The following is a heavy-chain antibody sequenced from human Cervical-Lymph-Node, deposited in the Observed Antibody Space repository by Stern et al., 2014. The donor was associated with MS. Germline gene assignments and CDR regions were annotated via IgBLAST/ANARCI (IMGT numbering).Heavy chain of an antibody. J-gene: IGHJ5*02. V-gene: IGHV2-26*01. CDR2: NFPNGEK. CDR3: ARTLLLLFGDFSSRWFDP. D-gene: IGHD2-21*01. CDR1: GFSLRKAGMG. Sequence: QITLKESGPVLVKSTETLTLTCTVSGFSLRKAGMGVSWIRQPPGKALEWLAPNFPNGEKSYRTSLKSRLTISKDTSKSQVVLTMTNMDPLDTATYYCARTLLLLFGDFSSRWFDPWGQGTLVTVSS.